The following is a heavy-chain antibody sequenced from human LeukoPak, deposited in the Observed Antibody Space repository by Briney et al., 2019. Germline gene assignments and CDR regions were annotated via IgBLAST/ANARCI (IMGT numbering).Heavy chain of an antibody. Sequence: PGGSLRLSCAASGFTFSTYWMNWVRQAPGKGLVWVSRVNNDGSSTSYADSVKGRFTISRDNTKNTLYLQMNSLRAEDTAVYYCAIDLNDLLQNYRSTWYPADYWGQGTLVTVSS. CDR2: VNNDGSST. J-gene: IGHJ4*02. D-gene: IGHD6-13*01. CDR3: AIDLNDLLQNYRSTWYPADY. V-gene: IGHV3-74*01. CDR1: GFTFSTYW.